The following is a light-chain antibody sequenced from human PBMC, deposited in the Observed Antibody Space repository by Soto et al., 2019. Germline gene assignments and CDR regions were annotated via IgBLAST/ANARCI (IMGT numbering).Light chain of an antibody. V-gene: IGKV3-20*01. Sequence: EIVLTQSPGTLSLSPGERATLSCRASQSVTSSYLAWYQQKPGQAPRLLIYGASSRATGIPDRFSGGGSGTDFTLTISRLDPEDFAVYYCQQFGSSPRYTFGQGTKLEIK. J-gene: IGKJ2*01. CDR2: GAS. CDR1: QSVTSSY. CDR3: QQFGSSPRYT.